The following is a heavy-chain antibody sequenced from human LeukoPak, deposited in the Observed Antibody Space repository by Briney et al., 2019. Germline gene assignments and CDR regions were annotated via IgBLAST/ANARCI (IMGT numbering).Heavy chain of an antibody. J-gene: IGHJ6*02. D-gene: IGHD3-3*01. CDR1: RYTFTSYY. V-gene: IGHV1-46*01. Sequence: GASVKVSCKASRYTFTSYYMHWVRQAPGQGLEWMGIINPSGGSTSYAQKFQGRVTMTRDTSTSTVYMELSSLRSEDTAVYYCARGNYDFWSGNYYYYGMDVWGQGTTVTVSS. CDR3: ARGNYDFWSGNYYYYGMDV. CDR2: INPSGGST.